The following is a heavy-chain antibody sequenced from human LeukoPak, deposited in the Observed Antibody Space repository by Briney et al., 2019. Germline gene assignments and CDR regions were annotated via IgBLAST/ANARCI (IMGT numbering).Heavy chain of an antibody. V-gene: IGHV4-61*02. D-gene: IGHD1-26*01. CDR3: ARDRGELFDY. J-gene: IGHJ4*02. Sequence: PSQTLSLTCTVSGGSISSGSYYWSWIRQPAGKGLEWIGRIYTSGSTNYNPSLKSRVTISVDTSKNQFSLKLTSVTAADTAVYYCARDRGELFDYWGQGTLVTVSS. CDR2: IYTSGST. CDR1: GGSISSGSYY.